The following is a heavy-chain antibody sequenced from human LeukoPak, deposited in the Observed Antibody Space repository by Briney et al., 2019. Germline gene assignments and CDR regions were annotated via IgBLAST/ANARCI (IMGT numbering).Heavy chain of an antibody. CDR3: ARDDKGYYDGRWTAFDI. Sequence: SETLSLTCTVSGGSISSYYWSWIRQPAGKGLEWIGRIYTSGSTNYNPSLKSRVTMSVDTSKNQSSLKLSSVTAADTAVYYCARDDKGYYDGRWTAFDIWGQGTVVTVSS. CDR2: IYTSGST. CDR1: GGSISSYY. D-gene: IGHD4-23*01. J-gene: IGHJ3*02. V-gene: IGHV4-4*07.